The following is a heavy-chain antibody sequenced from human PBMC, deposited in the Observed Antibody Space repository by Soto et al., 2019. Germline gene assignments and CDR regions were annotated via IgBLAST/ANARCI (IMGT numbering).Heavy chain of an antibody. V-gene: IGHV1-69*06. J-gene: IGHJ4*02. CDR3: ASRMEASYNWNDVYG. Sequence: GASVKVSCKDSGDTINSYGIRWVRQATGQGLEWMGGIIPIFGTANYAQKFQGRVTITADNSKNTLYLRMSSLRAEDTAVYYCASRMEASYNWNDVYGWGQGTLVTVSS. CDR1: GDTINSYG. D-gene: IGHD1-20*01. CDR2: IIPIFGTA.